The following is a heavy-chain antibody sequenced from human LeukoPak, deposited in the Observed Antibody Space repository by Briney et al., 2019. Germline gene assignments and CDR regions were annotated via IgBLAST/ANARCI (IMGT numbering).Heavy chain of an antibody. CDR1: GGSISSGDYY. Sequence: PSETLSLTCTVSGGSISSGDYYWSWIRQPPGKGLEWIGYIYYSGSTYYNPSLKSRVAISVDTSKNQFSLKLSSVTAADTAVYYCARETNRGGSGSYYEFDYWGQGTLVTVSS. D-gene: IGHD3-10*01. J-gene: IGHJ4*02. CDR3: ARETNRGGSGSYYEFDY. V-gene: IGHV4-30-4*08. CDR2: IYYSGST.